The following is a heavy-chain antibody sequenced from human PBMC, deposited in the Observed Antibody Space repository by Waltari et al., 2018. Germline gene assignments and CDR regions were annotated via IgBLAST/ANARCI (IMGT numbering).Heavy chain of an antibody. CDR2: IYPGDSDT. D-gene: IGHD3-16*01. CDR3: ARRRSLSVRWQGETYFDY. V-gene: IGHV5-51*03. J-gene: IGHJ4*02. Sequence: EVQLVQSGAEVKKPGESLKISCKGSGYSFTSYWIGWVRQMPGKGLEWMGIIYPGDSDTRYSPSFQGQVTISADKSISTAYLQWSSLKASDTAMYYCARRRSLSVRWQGETYFDYWGQGTLVTVSS. CDR1: GYSFTSYW.